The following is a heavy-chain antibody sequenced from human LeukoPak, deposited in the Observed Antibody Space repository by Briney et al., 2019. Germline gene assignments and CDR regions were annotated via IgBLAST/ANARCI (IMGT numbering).Heavy chain of an antibody. V-gene: IGHV4-59*01. CDR2: IYYSGST. Sequence: SETLSLTCTVSGGSIGSYYWSWIRQPPGKGLEWIGYIYYSGSTNYNPSLKRRVTISVDTSKNQFSLKLSSVTAADTAVYYCARGGSRGEDNWFDPWGQGTLVTVSS. CDR3: ARGGSRGEDNWFDP. CDR1: GGSIGSYY. D-gene: IGHD2-15*01. J-gene: IGHJ5*02.